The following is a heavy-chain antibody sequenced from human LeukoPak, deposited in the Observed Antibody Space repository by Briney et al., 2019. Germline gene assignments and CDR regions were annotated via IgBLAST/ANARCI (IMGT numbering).Heavy chain of an antibody. CDR2: IYYSGST. Sequence: SQTLSLTSTVSGGSISSGGYYWSWIRQHPGKGLEWIGYIYYSGSTYYNPSLKSRVTISVDTSKNQFSLKLSSVTAADTAVYYCARGEYGSGSLNYYYYGMDVWGQGTTVTVSS. CDR3: ARGEYGSGSLNYYYYGMDV. D-gene: IGHD3-10*01. CDR1: GGSISSGGYY. V-gene: IGHV4-31*03. J-gene: IGHJ6*02.